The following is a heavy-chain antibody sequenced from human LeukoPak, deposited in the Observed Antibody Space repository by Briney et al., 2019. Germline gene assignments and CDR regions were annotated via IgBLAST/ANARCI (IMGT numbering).Heavy chain of an antibody. Sequence: SETLSLTFSVSGHSIINSYYWGWIRQPPGKGLEWIGSIHHSGSTYYNPSLKSRVSISIDTSKNQFSLRLKSVTAADTAVYYCARTVDSSGFSPLQHWGQGTLVTVSS. CDR1: GHSIINSYY. J-gene: IGHJ1*01. CDR2: IHHSGST. V-gene: IGHV4-38-2*01. D-gene: IGHD3-22*01. CDR3: ARTVDSSGFSPLQH.